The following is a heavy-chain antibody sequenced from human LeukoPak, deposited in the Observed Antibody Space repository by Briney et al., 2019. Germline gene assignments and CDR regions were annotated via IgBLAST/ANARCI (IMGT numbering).Heavy chain of an antibody. Sequence: GGSLRLSCAASGFTFSSYAMHWARQAPGKGLEWVAFIRYDGSNKYYADSVKGRFTISRDNSKSTLYLQMNSLRAEDTAVYYCASKLGYCSSTSCSRQGAFDIWGRGTMVTVSS. D-gene: IGHD2-2*01. CDR3: ASKLGYCSSTSCSRQGAFDI. CDR2: IRYDGSNK. J-gene: IGHJ3*02. CDR1: GFTFSSYA. V-gene: IGHV3-30*02.